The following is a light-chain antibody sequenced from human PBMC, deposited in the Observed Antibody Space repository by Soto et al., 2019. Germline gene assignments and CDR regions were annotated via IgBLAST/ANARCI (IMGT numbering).Light chain of an antibody. CDR2: DDS. J-gene: IGLJ2*01. V-gene: IGLV3-21*02. CDR1: IGSKT. CDR3: QVFDGNTDDVI. Sequence: SYELTQAPSVSVAPGQTARITCGDIGSKTVHWYQQKPGQAPVLVVYDDSDRPSGIPDRFSGSNSGNTATPTISTVEAGDEAAYFCQVFDGNTDDVIFGGGTKLTVL.